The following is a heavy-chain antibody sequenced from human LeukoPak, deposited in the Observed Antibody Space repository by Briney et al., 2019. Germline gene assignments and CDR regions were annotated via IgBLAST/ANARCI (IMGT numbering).Heavy chain of an antibody. J-gene: IGHJ6*02. D-gene: IGHD2-2*01. CDR1: GFTXDDYA. V-gene: IGHV3-9*01. Sequence: GRSLRLSCAASGFTXDDYAMHWVRQAXGXGLEWVSGISWNSGSIGYADSVKGRFTISRDNAKNTLYLQMNSLRAEDTAVYYCARVWVVPAASNDYYGMDVWGQGTTVTVSS. CDR3: ARVWVVPAASNDYYGMDV. CDR2: ISWNSGSI.